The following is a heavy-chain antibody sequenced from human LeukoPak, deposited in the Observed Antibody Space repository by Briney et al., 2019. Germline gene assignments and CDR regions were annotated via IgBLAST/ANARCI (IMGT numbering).Heavy chain of an antibody. Sequence: PSETLSLTCTVSGGSISSGGYYWSWIRHPPGEGLEWHGEGNQSVSTNHNPSLNSRVTISVDTSKNQFSLKLSSVTAADTAVYYCARLRCRSTSCKLNDWGQGTLVTVSS. CDR2: GNQSVST. V-gene: IGHV4-39*07. D-gene: IGHD2-2*01. CDR1: GGSISSGGYY. J-gene: IGHJ4*02. CDR3: ARLRCRSTSCKLND.